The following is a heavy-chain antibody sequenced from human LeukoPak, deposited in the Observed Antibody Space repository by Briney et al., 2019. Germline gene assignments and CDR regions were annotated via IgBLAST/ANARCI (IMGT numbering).Heavy chain of an antibody. Sequence: PSETLSLICPVSGGSISSGVYYWSWIRQHPGKGLEWIGYIYYSGSTYYNPSLKSRVTISVDTSKNQFSLKLSSVTAADTAVYYCARGVRWLQLSYFDYWGQGTLVTVSS. V-gene: IGHV4-31*03. D-gene: IGHD5-24*01. CDR2: IYYSGST. CDR3: ARGVRWLQLSYFDY. J-gene: IGHJ4*02. CDR1: GGSISSGVYY.